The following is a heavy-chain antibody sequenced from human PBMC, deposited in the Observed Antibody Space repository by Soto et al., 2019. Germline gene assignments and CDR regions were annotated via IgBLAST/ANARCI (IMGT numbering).Heavy chain of an antibody. J-gene: IGHJ6*03. Sequence: PGGSLRLSCAASGFTFSNAWMIWVRQAPGKGLEWVGRIKSKTDGGTTDYAAPVKGRFTISRDDSKNTLYLQMNSLKTEDTAVYYCTTETLYYDFWSGYYPAYYYYYMDVWGKGTTVTVSS. CDR2: IKSKTDGGTT. CDR1: GFTFSNAW. V-gene: IGHV3-15*01. D-gene: IGHD3-3*01. CDR3: TTETLYYDFWSGYYPAYYYYYMDV.